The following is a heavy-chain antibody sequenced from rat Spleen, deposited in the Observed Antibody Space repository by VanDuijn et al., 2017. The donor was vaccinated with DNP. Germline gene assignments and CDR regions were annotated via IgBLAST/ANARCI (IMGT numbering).Heavy chain of an antibody. CDR3: ARHRTIMPYYYAMDA. J-gene: IGHJ4*01. V-gene: IGHV5S13*01. Sequence: EVQLVESGGGLVQPGRSLKLSCAASGFNFSNYGMAWVRQAPTQGLEWVASISTGGGSTYYRDSAKGRFTISRDNAQSTLYLQMDSLRSEDTATYYCARHRTIMPYYYAMDAWGQGASVTVSS. CDR2: ISTGGGST. CDR1: GFNFSNYG. D-gene: IGHD1-12*01.